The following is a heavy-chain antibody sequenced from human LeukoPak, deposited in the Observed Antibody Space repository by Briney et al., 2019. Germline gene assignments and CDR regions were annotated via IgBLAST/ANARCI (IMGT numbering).Heavy chain of an antibody. Sequence: GGSLRLSCTASGVSLDNAWMSWVRQAPGKGLEWVSGISSSGGSTYYADSVKGRFTISRDNSRNTLYLQMNSLRAEDTAVYYCARHLLWFGELSGGFDYWGQGTLVTVSS. CDR2: ISSSGGST. D-gene: IGHD3-10*01. CDR3: ARHLLWFGELSGGFDY. CDR1: GVSLDNAW. V-gene: IGHV3-23*01. J-gene: IGHJ4*02.